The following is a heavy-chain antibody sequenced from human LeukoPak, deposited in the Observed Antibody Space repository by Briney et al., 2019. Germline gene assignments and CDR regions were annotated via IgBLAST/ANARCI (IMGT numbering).Heavy chain of an antibody. D-gene: IGHD3-22*01. Sequence: GGSLRLSCAASGFTFTSYAMTWVRKAPGKGLEWVSGISGSGGSTYYADSVEGRFTISRDNSKNTLSLQMNSLRAEDTALYYCAKGSDSAAYSTLDSWGQGTLVTVSS. V-gene: IGHV3-23*01. CDR2: ISGSGGST. J-gene: IGHJ4*02. CDR1: GFTFTSYA. CDR3: AKGSDSAAYSTLDS.